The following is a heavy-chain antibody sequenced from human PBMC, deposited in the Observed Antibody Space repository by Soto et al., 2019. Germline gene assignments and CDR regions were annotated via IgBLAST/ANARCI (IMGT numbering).Heavy chain of an antibody. CDR1: GGSFSTYY. D-gene: IGHD2-8*02. CDR2: INHSGST. Sequence: SETLSLTCAVYGGSFSTYYWSWIRQPPEKGLEWIGEINHSGSTNYNPSLKSRVTISVDTSKNQFSLKLSSVTAADTAVYYCARDKITGLFDYWGQGTLVTVSS. V-gene: IGHV4-34*01. CDR3: ARDKITGLFDY. J-gene: IGHJ4*02.